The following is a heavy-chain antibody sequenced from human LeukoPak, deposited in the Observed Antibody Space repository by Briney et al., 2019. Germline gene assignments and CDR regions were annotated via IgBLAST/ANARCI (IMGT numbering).Heavy chain of an antibody. D-gene: IGHD6-13*01. Sequence: SETLSLTCAVYGGSFSGYYWSWIRQPPGKGLEWIGEINHSGSTNYNPSLKSRVTISVDTSKNQFSLKLSSVTAADTAVYYCARRRNKLTIRFIAAAGSNTDWFDPWGQGTLVTVSS. J-gene: IGHJ5*02. CDR3: ARRRNKLTIRFIAAAGSNTDWFDP. CDR2: INHSGST. V-gene: IGHV4-34*01. CDR1: GGSFSGYY.